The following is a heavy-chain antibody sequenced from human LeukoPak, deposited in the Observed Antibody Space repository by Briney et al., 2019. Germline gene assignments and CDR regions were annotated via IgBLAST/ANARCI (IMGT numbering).Heavy chain of an antibody. D-gene: IGHD3-10*01. CDR2: FDPEDGET. Sequence: ASVKVSCKASGYTFTSYYMHWVRQAPGKGLEWMGGFDPEDGETIYAQKFQGRVTMTEDTSTDTAYMELSSLRSEDTAVYYCATEAYYGSGSPSYYFDYWGQGTLVTVSS. J-gene: IGHJ4*02. V-gene: IGHV1-24*01. CDR3: ATEAYYGSGSPSYYFDY. CDR1: GYTFTSYY.